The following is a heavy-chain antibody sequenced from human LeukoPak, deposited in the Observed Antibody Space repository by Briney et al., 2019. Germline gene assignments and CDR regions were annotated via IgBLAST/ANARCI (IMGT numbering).Heavy chain of an antibody. V-gene: IGHV4-39*01. J-gene: IGHJ4*02. CDR2: IYYSGST. CDR3: ARRSGGNTSLAKRFDY. D-gene: IGHD4-23*01. CDR1: GGSISSNTYY. Sequence: PSETLPLTCTVSGGSISSNTYYWGWIRQPPGRGLEWMGSIYYSGSTYYNPSLKSRVTISVDTSKNQFSLKLTSVTAADTAVYYCARRSGGNTSLAKRFDYWGQGTLVTVSS.